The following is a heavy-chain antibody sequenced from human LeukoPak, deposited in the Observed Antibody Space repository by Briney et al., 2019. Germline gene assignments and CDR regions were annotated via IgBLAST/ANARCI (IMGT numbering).Heavy chain of an antibody. CDR1: GFTFSNHA. CDR2: MPFDGSNK. CDR3: ARASHDSSSWFFDF. Sequence: PGGSLRLSCAASGFTFSNHAMHWVRQAPGKGLEWVAVMPFDGSNKYYADSVKGRFIISRDNSKNTLYLQMNSLSAEDAAVFYCARASHDSSSWFFDFWGQGTLVTVSS. D-gene: IGHD6-13*01. J-gene: IGHJ4*02. V-gene: IGHV3-30-3*01.